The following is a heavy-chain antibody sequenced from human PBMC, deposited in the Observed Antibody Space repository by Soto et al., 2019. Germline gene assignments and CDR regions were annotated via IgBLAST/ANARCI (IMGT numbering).Heavy chain of an antibody. D-gene: IGHD3-9*01. V-gene: IGHV4-31*03. J-gene: IGHJ5*01. CDR2: IYYIGST. Sequence: SETLSLTCTVSRGSISSGGYYRRWIRQHPGNGLEWIGYIYYIGSTYYNPYLKSRVTISVDTSKNQHSLKLSSVTATDTAVYYCAREIPPLGYDSATGYARSPPSGWFDPWGPGTLVTVSS. CDR1: RGSISSGGYY. CDR3: AREIPPLGYDSATGYARSPPSGWFDP.